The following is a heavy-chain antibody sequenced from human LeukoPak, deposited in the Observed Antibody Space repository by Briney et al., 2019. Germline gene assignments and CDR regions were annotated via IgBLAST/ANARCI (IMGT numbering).Heavy chain of an antibody. CDR3: AGAGHYCDWLSFFDY. D-gene: IGHD3-9*01. CDR2: IKQDGSEK. CDR1: GFTFSSYW. J-gene: IGHJ4*02. V-gene: IGHV3-7*03. Sequence: PGGSLRLSCAASGFTFSSYWMSWVRQAPGKGLEWVANIKQDGSEKYYVDSVKGRFTISRDNAKNSLYLQMNSLRAEDTAVYYCAGAGHYCDWLSFFDYWGQGTLVTVSS.